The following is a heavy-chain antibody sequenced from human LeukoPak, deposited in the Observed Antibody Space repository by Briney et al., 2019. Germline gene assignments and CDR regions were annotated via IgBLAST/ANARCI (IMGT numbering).Heavy chain of an antibody. J-gene: IGHJ4*02. Sequence: GGSLRLSCAASGFNFRSYDMHWVRQAPGKGLEWVAFTRYDGTKKYYADSVKGRFTISRDNSKNTLYLQMTSLRAEDTAVYYCAKDEGFCNGSRSSRHGYFDYWGQGTPVIVSS. D-gene: IGHD2-15*01. V-gene: IGHV3-30*02. CDR3: AKDEGFCNGSRSSRHGYFDY. CDR1: GFNFRSYD. CDR2: TRYDGTKK.